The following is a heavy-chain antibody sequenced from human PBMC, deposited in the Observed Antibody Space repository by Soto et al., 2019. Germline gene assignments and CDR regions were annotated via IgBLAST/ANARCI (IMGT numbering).Heavy chain of an antibody. D-gene: IGHD3-10*01. CDR3: ANGRHRTGADYVMDV. CDR1: GFTFSSYG. CDR2: ISYDGSNK. J-gene: IGHJ6*02. Sequence: GGSLRLSCAASGFTFSSYGMHWVRQAPGKGLEWVAVISYDGSNKYYADSVKGRFTISRDNSKNTLYLQMNSLRAEDTAVYYCANGRHRTGADYVMDVWGQGTTVTVSS. V-gene: IGHV3-30*18.